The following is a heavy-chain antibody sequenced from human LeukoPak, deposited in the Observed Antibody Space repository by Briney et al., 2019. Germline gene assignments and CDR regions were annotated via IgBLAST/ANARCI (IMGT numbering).Heavy chain of an antibody. CDR2: INSDGSST. CDR3: ARLLRVPQCDYFDY. V-gene: IGHV3-74*01. CDR1: GFTFSSYW. J-gene: IGHJ4*02. Sequence: GGSLRLSCAASGFTFSSYWMHWVRQAPGKGLVWVSRINSDGSSTSYADSVKGRFTISRDNAKNTLYLQMNSLRAEDTAVYYCARLLRVPQCDYFDYWGREPWSPSPQ. D-gene: IGHD2-15*01.